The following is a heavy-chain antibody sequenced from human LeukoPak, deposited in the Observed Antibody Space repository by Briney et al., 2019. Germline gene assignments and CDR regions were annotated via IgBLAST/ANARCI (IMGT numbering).Heavy chain of an antibody. CDR2: INHSGST. Sequence: SETLSLTCAVYGGSFSGYYWSWIRQPPGKGLEWIGEINHSGSTNYNPSLKSRVTISVDTSKNQFSLKLSSVTAADTAVYYCARGRGYGPGSYERPEYFQHWGQGTLVTVSS. CDR1: GGSFSGYY. V-gene: IGHV4-34*01. D-gene: IGHD3-10*01. CDR3: ARGRGYGPGSYERPEYFQH. J-gene: IGHJ1*01.